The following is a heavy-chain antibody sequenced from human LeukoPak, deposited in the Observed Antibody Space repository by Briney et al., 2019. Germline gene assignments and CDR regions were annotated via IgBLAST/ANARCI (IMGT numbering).Heavy chain of an antibody. V-gene: IGHV3-23*01. CDR1: GFTFSSYD. J-gene: IGHJ6*02. D-gene: IGHD4-17*01. CDR2: ISASGGST. CDR3: ARRDGDYVPYYYGMDV. Sequence: PGGSLRLSCEASGFTFSSYDMSWVRQAPGKGLEWVSSISASGGSTYYADSVKGRFTISRDNSKNTVYLEMNSLRAEDTAVYYCARRDGDYVPYYYGMDVWGQGTTVTVSS.